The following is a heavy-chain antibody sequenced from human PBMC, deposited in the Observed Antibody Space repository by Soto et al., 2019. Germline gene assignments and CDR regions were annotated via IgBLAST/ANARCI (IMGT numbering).Heavy chain of an antibody. Sequence: QVQLVQSGAEVKKPGSSVKVSCKASGGTFSSYAINWVRQAPGQGLEWMGGIIPMYGPAKYAQNFQGRVTITADESTSTAYMHLSSLRSDDTAVYYCVKVSSMVRGVIDNWFDPWGQGTLVTVSS. D-gene: IGHD3-10*01. CDR2: IIPMYGPA. J-gene: IGHJ5*02. CDR1: GGTFSSYA. V-gene: IGHV1-69*01. CDR3: VKVSSMVRGVIDNWFDP.